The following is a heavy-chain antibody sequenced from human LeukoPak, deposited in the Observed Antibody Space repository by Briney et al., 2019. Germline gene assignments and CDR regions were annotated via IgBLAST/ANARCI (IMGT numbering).Heavy chain of an antibody. V-gene: IGHV3-66*01. Sequence: GGSLRLSCVASGFTVSSNYMSWVRQAPGEGLECVSSIYSGGNTYYADSVKGRFTISRENSKNTLYLQMNSLRAEDTAVYYCARVYIVATEGNDYWGQGTLVTVSS. CDR3: ARVYIVATEGNDY. CDR2: IYSGGNT. J-gene: IGHJ4*02. CDR1: GFTVSSNY. D-gene: IGHD5-12*01.